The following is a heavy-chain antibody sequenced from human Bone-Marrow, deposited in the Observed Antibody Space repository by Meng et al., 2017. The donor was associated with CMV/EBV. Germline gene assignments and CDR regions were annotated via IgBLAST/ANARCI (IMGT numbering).Heavy chain of an antibody. Sequence: GSLRLSCAVYGGSFSGYYWSWIRQPPGKGLEWIGEINHSGSTNYNPSLKSRVTISVDTSKNQFSLKLSSVTAADTAVYYCARVNTLVVYGVLGLAYWGQGPRVTCYS. V-gene: IGHV4-34*01. CDR2: INHSGST. J-gene: IGHJ4*02. CDR3: ARVNTLVVYGVLGLAY. D-gene: IGHD3-9*01. CDR1: GGSFSGYY.